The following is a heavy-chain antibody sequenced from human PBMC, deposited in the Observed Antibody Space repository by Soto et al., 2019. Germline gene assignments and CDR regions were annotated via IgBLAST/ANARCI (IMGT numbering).Heavy chain of an antibody. J-gene: IGHJ3*01. CDR3: ARRGDSNGQRSGPAYAFDV. CDR2: LNPGDSDT. CDR1: GFSFTDYW. D-gene: IGHD6-19*01. V-gene: IGHV5-51*01. Sequence: GESLKISCQGSGFSFTDYWIGWVRQMPGKGLEWMGILNPGDSDTIYSPSFQGRVRISADKSISTSYLQWISLKASDTAMYFCARRGDSNGQRSGPAYAFDVWGQGTLVTVSS.